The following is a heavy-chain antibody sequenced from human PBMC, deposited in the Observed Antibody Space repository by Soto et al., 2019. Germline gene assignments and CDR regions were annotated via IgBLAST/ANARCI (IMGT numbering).Heavy chain of an antibody. CDR2: ISGSGGST. V-gene: IGHV3-23*01. Sequence: EVQLLESGGGLVQSGESLRLSCAAFGFTFSSYAMSWVRQAPGKGLEWVAGISGSGGSTYYADSVKGRFTISRDNPKNTLYLQMNSRRAEDTAVYYCAKDRSFWTIYGIDVWGQGTTVTVSS. J-gene: IGHJ6*02. D-gene: IGHD3-3*01. CDR3: AKDRSFWTIYGIDV. CDR1: GFTFSSYA.